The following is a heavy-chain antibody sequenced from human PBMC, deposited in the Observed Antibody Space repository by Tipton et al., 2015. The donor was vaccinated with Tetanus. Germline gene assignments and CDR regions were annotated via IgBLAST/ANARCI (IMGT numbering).Heavy chain of an antibody. CDR1: GFSFNIYA. V-gene: IGHV3-11*01. D-gene: IGHD6-19*01. CDR2: ISSSGSSI. J-gene: IGHJ4*02. CDR3: AREYSSGWSVFDY. Sequence: SLRLSCVGSGFSFNIYAMHWIRQAPGKGLEWVSYISSSGSSIYYADSVKGRFTISRDNAKNSLYLQMNSLRAEDTAVYYCAREYSSGWSVFDYWGQGTLVTVSS.